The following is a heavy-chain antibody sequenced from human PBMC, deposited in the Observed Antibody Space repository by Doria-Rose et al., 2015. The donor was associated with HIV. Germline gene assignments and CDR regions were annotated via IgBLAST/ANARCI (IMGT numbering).Heavy chain of an antibody. CDR3: ARIKSSRWYHKYYFDF. D-gene: IGHD6-13*01. J-gene: IGHJ4*02. V-gene: IGHV2-26*01. CDR1: GVSLSSPGMG. Sequence: QITLKESGPVQVKPTETLTLTCTVSGVSLSSPGMGVSWIRQPPGKALEWLANIFSDDERSYKTSLKSRLTISRCTSKSQVVLTMTDMDPVDTATYYCARIKSSRWYHKYYFDFWGQGTLVIVSA. CDR2: IFSDDER.